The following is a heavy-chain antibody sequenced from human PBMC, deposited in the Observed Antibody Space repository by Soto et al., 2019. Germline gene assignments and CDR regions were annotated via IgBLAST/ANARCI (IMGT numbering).Heavy chain of an antibody. CDR1: GYTFTSYY. J-gene: IGHJ3*02. CDR3: ARSLEVGRLIAAAETGAFDI. CDR2: INPSGGST. D-gene: IGHD6-13*01. V-gene: IGHV1-46*01. Sequence: ASVKVSCKASGYTFTSYYMHWVRQAPGQGLEWMGIINPSGGSTSYAQKFQGRVTMTRDTSTSTVYMELSSLRSEDTAVYYCARSLEVGRLIAAAETGAFDIWGQGTMVTVSS.